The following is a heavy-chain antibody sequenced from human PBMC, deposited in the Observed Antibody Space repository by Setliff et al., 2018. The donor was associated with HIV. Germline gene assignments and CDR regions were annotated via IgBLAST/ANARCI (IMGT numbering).Heavy chain of an antibody. J-gene: IGHJ3*02. D-gene: IGHD3-22*01. V-gene: IGHV4-4*07. CDR2: IYTSGST. Sequence: KASETLSLTCTVSGGSISTYYWSWIRQPAGKGLEWIGRIYTSGSTNYNPSIKSRVTMSVDTSKNQFSLKLSSVTAADTAVYYCARGTYYYDSSGFRDAFDIWGQGTMVTVSS. CDR1: GGSISTYY. CDR3: ARGTYYYDSSGFRDAFDI.